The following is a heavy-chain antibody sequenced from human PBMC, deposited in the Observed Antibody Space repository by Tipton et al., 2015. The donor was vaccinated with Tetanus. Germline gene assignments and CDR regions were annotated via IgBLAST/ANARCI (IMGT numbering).Heavy chain of an antibody. CDR3: AILPKHWLAPRGAP. CDR2: LFHSGRT. CDR1: GGSITGNDYF. J-gene: IGHJ5*02. D-gene: IGHD6-19*01. Sequence: TLSLTCSVSGGSITGNDYFWGWIREAPEQGLEWIGSLFHSGRTHYNPTLRSRVTISGDPAKNHVSLRLTSMTAADTAVYYCAILPKHWLAPRGAPWGQGILVTVSS. V-gene: IGHV4-39*02.